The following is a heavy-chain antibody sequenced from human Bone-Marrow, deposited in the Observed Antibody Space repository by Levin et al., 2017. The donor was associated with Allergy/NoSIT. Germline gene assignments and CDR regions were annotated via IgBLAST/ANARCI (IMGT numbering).Heavy chain of an antibody. CDR2: VTNSGST. CDR3: ARGVWFGELSFDY. CDR1: GGSISSGGYQ. Sequence: SQTLSLTCSVSGGSISSGGYQWTWIRQSPGRGLEWIGHVTNSGSTYFRPSLRSRVSISIDTSNNQFSLRLSSVTAADAAVYYCARGVWFGELSFDYWGHGILVTVSS. J-gene: IGHJ4*01. D-gene: IGHD3-10*01. V-gene: IGHV4-30-4*01.